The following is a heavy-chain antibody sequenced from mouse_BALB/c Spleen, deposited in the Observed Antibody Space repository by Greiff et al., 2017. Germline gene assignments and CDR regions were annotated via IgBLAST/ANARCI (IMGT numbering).Heavy chain of an antibody. D-gene: IGHD2-1*01. CDR3: AREDLHGNYLFAY. V-gene: IGHV1S29*02. J-gene: IGHJ3*01. CDR1: GYTFTDYN. CDR2: IYPYNGGT. Sequence: EVKLVESGPELVKPGASVKISCKASGYTFTDYNMHWVKQSHGKSLEWIGYIYPYNGGTGYNQKFKSKATLTVDNSSSTAYMELRSLTSEDSAVYYCAREDLHGNYLFAYWGQGTLVTVSA.